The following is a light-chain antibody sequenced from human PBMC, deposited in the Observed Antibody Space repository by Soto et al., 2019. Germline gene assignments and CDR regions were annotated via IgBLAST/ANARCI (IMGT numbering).Light chain of an antibody. J-gene: IGKJ5*01. CDR3: QQYETPAT. CDR2: DAS. CDR1: QNINNY. Sequence: EIKMTQSPSSLSASVGDRVTITCQASQNINNYLNRYQQKPGRAPKLLIYDASKLEAGVPSRFRGSGSGTDFTFTISRLQPEEIATYYCQQYETPATFGQRTRLEIK. V-gene: IGKV1-33*01.